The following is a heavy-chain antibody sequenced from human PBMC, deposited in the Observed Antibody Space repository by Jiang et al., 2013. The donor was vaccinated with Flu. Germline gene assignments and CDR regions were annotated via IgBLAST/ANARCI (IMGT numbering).Heavy chain of an antibody. J-gene: IGHJ5*02. Sequence: VQLLESGGGVIQPGGSVTLSCAASGFNFGEYTMHWIRQAPGQGLEWVSLINWDGTTPHYADSVKGRFTVSRDNGENSVFLHMNSLTSEDIAIYYCAKDFIRGDFWSGFLDPWGRGTLVTVSS. D-gene: IGHD3-3*01. CDR1: GFNFGEYT. V-gene: IGHV3-43*01. CDR2: INWDGTTP. CDR3: AKDFIRGDFWSGFLDP.